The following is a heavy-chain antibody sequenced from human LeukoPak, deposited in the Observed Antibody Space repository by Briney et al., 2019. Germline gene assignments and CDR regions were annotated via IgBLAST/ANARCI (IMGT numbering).Heavy chain of an antibody. CDR1: GFTFSSYS. Sequence: GGSLRLSCAASGFTFSSYSMNWVRQAPGKGLEWVSYISSSSSTIYYADSVKGRFTISRDNAKDSLYLQMNSLRAEDTAVYYCVRDPSGSGFAFDSWGQGALVTVSS. D-gene: IGHD1-1*01. CDR3: VRDPSGSGFAFDS. J-gene: IGHJ4*02. CDR2: ISSSSSTI. V-gene: IGHV3-48*01.